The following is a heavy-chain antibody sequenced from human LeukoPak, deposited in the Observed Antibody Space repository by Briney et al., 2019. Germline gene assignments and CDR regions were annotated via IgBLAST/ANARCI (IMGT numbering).Heavy chain of an antibody. J-gene: IGHJ3*02. D-gene: IGHD6-19*01. Sequence: SETLSLTCTVSGGSISSYYWSWIRQPPGKGLEWIGYIYYSGSTNYNPSLKSRVTISVGTSKNQFSLKLSSVTAADTAVYYCARDLAVAGRAFDIWGQGTMVTVSS. V-gene: IGHV4-59*01. CDR1: GGSISSYY. CDR2: IYYSGST. CDR3: ARDLAVAGRAFDI.